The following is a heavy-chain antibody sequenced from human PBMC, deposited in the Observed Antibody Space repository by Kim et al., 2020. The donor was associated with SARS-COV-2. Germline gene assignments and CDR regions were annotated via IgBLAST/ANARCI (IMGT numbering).Heavy chain of an antibody. J-gene: IGHJ5*02. CDR2: IYYSRTT. CDR1: GGSISNYY. Sequence: SETLSLTCTVSGGSISNYYWTWIRQPPGKRLEWIGYIYYSRTTNYNPPLKSRVTISADTSKNQFSLNLSSVTAADTAVYYCARGVYYGWFDPWGLGTLVTVSS. V-gene: IGHV4-59*08. D-gene: IGHD3-10*01. CDR3: ARGVYYGWFDP.